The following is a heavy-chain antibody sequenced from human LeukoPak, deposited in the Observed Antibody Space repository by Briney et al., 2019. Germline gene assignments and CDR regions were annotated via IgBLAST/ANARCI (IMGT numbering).Heavy chain of an antibody. CDR2: VKSDGSEK. CDR3: ARDRSGSYYSDY. V-gene: IGHV3-30*02. D-gene: IGHD1-26*01. J-gene: IGHJ4*02. CDR1: GFTFSTSA. Sequence: PGGSLRLSCAASGFTFSTSAMHWVRQAPGKGLEWVAFVKSDGSEKYYANSVKGRFTISRDNSKNTLYLQMNSLRAEDAAVYYCARDRSGSYYSDYWGQGTLVTVSS.